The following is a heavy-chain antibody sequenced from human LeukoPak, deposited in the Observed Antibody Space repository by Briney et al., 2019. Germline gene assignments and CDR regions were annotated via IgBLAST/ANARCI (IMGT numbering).Heavy chain of an antibody. J-gene: IGHJ3*02. CDR3: ARDSPSSDYGVFDI. CDR2: IYSGGST. CDR1: GFTVSSNY. Sequence: PGGSLRLSCAASGFTVSSNYMSWVRQAPGKGLEWVSVIYSGGSTYYADSVKGRFTISRDNSKNTLYLQMNSLRAEDTAVYYCARDSPSSDYGVFDIWGQGTMVTVSS. D-gene: IGHD4-17*01. V-gene: IGHV3-66*01.